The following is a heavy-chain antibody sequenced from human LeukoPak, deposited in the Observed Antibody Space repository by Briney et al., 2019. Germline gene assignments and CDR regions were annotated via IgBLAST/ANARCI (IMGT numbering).Heavy chain of an antibody. J-gene: IGHJ4*02. CDR3: TTLFGVVTGLIVDY. Sequence: GGSLRLSCAASGFTFSDYAMSWVRQAPGKGLEWVSAISDRGDRTWDADSVKGRVTISRDNYKNTLFLQMNSLRAEDTAIYYCTTLFGVVTGLIVDYWGQGTLVTVSS. D-gene: IGHD3-3*01. CDR1: GFTFSDYA. CDR2: ISDRGDRT. V-gene: IGHV3-23*01.